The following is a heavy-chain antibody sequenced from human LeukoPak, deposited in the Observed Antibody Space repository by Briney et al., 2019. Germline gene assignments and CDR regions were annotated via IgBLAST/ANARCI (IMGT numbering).Heavy chain of an antibody. CDR2: INYSGST. V-gene: IGHV4-34*01. CDR1: SESFSGYF. J-gene: IGHJ4*02. Sequence: SETLSLTCAIYSESFSGYFWSWIRQPPGKGLEWIGEINYSGSTNYNPSLKSRVTISVDTSKNQFSLKLSSVTAADTAVYYCARAGFLEWKYYFDYWGQGTLVTVSS. D-gene: IGHD3-3*01. CDR3: ARAGFLEWKYYFDY.